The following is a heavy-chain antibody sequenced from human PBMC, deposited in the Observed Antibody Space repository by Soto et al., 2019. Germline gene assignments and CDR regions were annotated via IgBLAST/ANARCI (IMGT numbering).Heavy chain of an antibody. CDR1: GFTVSTKY. CDR3: ARDPWAADY. V-gene: IGHV3-66*01. Sequence: GGSLRLSCAASGFTVSTKYMSWVRQAPGKGLEWVSVIYSGGSTFYADSVRGRFTFSRDNSKNTVNLQMNSLRAEDTAVYYCARDPWAADYWGQGTLVTVSS. J-gene: IGHJ4*02. CDR2: IYSGGST. D-gene: IGHD3-16*01.